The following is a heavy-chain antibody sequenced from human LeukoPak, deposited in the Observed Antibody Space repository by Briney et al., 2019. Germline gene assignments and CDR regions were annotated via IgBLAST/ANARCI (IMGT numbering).Heavy chain of an antibody. CDR1: GFTFSDYY. D-gene: IGHD3-9*01. V-gene: IGHV3-11*06. CDR3: ARVGQGILTGYASDY. Sequence: GGSLRLSCAASGFTFSDYYMSWIRQAPGKGPEWVSYISGSSSYTNYADSVKGRFTISRDNAKNSLYLQMNSLRAEDTAVYYCARVGQGILTGYASDYWGQGTLVTVSS. CDR2: ISGSSSYT. J-gene: IGHJ4*02.